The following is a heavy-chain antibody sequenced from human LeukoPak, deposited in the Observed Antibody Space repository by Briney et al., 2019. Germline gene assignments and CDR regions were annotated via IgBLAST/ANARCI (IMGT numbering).Heavy chain of an antibody. CDR2: IIPIFGTA. Sequence: SVKVSCKAFGYTFTSYYMHWVRQAPGQGLEWMGGIIPIFGTANYAQKFQGRVTITTDESTSTAYMELSSLRSEDTAVYYCASLGSSPSLDYRGQGTLVTVSS. CDR3: ASLGSSPSLDY. V-gene: IGHV1-69*05. D-gene: IGHD6-6*01. J-gene: IGHJ4*02. CDR1: GYTFTSYY.